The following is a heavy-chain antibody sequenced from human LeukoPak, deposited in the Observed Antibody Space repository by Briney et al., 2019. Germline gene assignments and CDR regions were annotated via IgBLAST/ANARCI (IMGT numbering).Heavy chain of an antibody. CDR2: IYSGGST. D-gene: IGHD3-3*01. CDR1: GFTVSSNY. J-gene: IGHJ6*02. CDR3: ARDRTIFGVVGGYYYGMDV. V-gene: IGHV3-66*01. Sequence: GGSLRLSCAASGFTVSSNYMSWVRQAPGKGLEWVSVIYSGGSTYYADSVKGRFTISGDNSKNTLYLQMNSLRAEDTAVYYCARDRTIFGVVGGYYYGMDVWGQGTTVTVSS.